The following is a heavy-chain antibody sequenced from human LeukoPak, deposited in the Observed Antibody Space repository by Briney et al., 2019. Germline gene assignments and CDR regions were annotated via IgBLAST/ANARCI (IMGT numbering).Heavy chain of an antibody. Sequence: GGSLRLSCAASGFTFSSYWMHWVRQAPGKGLEWVAVISYDGSNKYYADSVKGRFTISRDNSKNTLYLQMNSLRAEDTAVYYCARDFDYYDSSGYYKALDYWGQGTLVTVSS. J-gene: IGHJ4*02. CDR2: ISYDGSNK. D-gene: IGHD3-22*01. V-gene: IGHV3-30-3*01. CDR3: ARDFDYYDSSGYYKALDY. CDR1: GFTFSSYW.